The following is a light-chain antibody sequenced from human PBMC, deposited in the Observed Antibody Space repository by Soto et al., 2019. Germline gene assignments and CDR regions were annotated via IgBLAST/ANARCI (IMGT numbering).Light chain of an antibody. CDR1: SSDIGRYKF. V-gene: IGLV2-14*01. J-gene: IGLJ2*01. Sequence: QSALTQPASVSGSPGQSITISCTGTSSDIGRYKFVSWFQQHPDKAPKLMIYEVTYRPSGISPRFSGSKSGTTASLTISGLQADDEANYYCSSQTTFDTVIFGGGTKLTVL. CDR3: SSQTTFDTVI. CDR2: EVT.